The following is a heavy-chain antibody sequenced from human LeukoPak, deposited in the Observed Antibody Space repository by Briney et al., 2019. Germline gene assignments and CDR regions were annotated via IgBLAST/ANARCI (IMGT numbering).Heavy chain of an antibody. CDR1: GGSFSGYY. CDR2: IYTSGST. D-gene: IGHD3-10*01. V-gene: IGHV4-59*10. J-gene: IGHJ6*02. CDR3: ARGAYGSGRDYYYGMDV. Sequence: SETLSLTCAVYGGSFSGYYWSWIRQPAGKGLEWIGRIYTSGSTNYNPSLKSRVTMSVDTSKNQFSLKLSSVTAADTAVYYCARGAYGSGRDYYYGMDVWGQGTTVTVSS.